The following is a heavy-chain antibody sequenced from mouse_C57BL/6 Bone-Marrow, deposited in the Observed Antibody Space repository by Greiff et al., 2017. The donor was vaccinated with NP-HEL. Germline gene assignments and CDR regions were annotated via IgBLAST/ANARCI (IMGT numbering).Heavy chain of an antibody. J-gene: IGHJ1*03. CDR3: ARRLRGRGDFDV. D-gene: IGHD3-2*02. V-gene: IGHV5-6*01. CDR2: ISSGGSYT. CDR1: GFTFSSYG. Sequence: EVQLVESGGDLVKPGGSLKLSCAASGFTFSSYGMSWVRQTPDKRLEWVATISSGGSYTYYPDSVKGRFTISRDNAKNTLYLQMSSLKSEDTAMYYCARRLRGRGDFDVWGTGTTVTVSS.